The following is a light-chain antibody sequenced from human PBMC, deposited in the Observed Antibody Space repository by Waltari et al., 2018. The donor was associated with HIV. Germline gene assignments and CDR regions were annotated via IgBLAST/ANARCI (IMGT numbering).Light chain of an antibody. Sequence: IQMTQSPSILSASVGDRISITCRARQRVYRWLACYQQRPGNAPKLLIYKASILEYGVPARFRGSGSGTEFTLTINGLHPDDFATYFCQQYGTDFYTFGQGTRLDLK. V-gene: IGKV1-5*03. CDR3: QQYGTDFYT. CDR2: KAS. CDR1: QRVYRW. J-gene: IGKJ2*01.